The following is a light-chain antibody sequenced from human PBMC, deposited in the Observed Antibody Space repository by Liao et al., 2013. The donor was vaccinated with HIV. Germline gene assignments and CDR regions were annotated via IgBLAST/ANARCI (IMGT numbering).Light chain of an antibody. V-gene: IGLV3-21*04. CDR1: NIGTKS. J-gene: IGLJ3*02. CDR2: YET. Sequence: SYELTQTPSVSVAPGKTARITCGGNNIGTKSVNWYQQKPGQAPVLVICYETDRPAGIPERFSGSRSGNTATLSISRAEAGDEADYYCQVWDSRNSRWMFGGGTKVTVL. CDR3: QVWDSRNSRWM.